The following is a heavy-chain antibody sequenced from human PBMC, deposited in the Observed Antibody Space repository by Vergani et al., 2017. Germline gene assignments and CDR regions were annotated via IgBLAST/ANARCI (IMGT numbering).Heavy chain of an antibody. D-gene: IGHD3-3*01. V-gene: IGHV3-7*03. Sequence: EVQLVESGGGLVQPGGSLRLSCAASGFTFSSYWMSWVRQAPGKGLEWVANIKQDGSEKYYVDSVKGRFTISRDNAKNSLYLQMNSLRAEDTAVYYCARGEVRRNYDFWSGANWYFDLWGRGTLVTVSS. CDR3: ARGEVRRNYDFWSGANWYFDL. J-gene: IGHJ2*01. CDR1: GFTFSSYW. CDR2: IKQDGSEK.